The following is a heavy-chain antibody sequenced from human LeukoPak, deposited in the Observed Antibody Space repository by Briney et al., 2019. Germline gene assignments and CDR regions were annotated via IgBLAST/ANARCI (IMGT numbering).Heavy chain of an antibody. V-gene: IGHV4-39*07. D-gene: IGHD6-13*01. J-gene: IGHJ1*01. CDR3: ARVYETAAGTDYFQH. CDR2: IYYSGST. Sequence: SEALSLTCTVSGGSISSSIYYWGWIRQPPGKGLEWIGSIYYSGSTYYNPPLKSRVTISVDTSKNQFSLKLSSVTAADTAVYYCARVYETAAGTDYFQHWGQGTLVTVSS. CDR1: GGSISSSIYY.